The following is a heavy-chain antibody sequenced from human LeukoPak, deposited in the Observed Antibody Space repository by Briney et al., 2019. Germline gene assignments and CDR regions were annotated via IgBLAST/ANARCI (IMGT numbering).Heavy chain of an antibody. D-gene: IGHD5-18*01. V-gene: IGHV4-59*08. CDR2: IYYSGST. CDR3: ARQTGYNYAYFDQ. Sequence: SETLSLTCTVSGGSINSYYWSWIRQPPGKGLEWIGYIYYSGSTNYNPSLKSRVTISVDTSKNQFSLRLSSVTATDTAVYYCARQTGYNYAYFDQWGRGALVTVSS. CDR1: GGSINSYY. J-gene: IGHJ4*02.